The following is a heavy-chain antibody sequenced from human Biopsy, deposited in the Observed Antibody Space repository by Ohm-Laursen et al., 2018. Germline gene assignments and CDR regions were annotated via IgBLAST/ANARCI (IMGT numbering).Heavy chain of an antibody. Sequence: SLRLSCSASIFTVGTNSMSWVRLAPGKGLEWVSVIYAGATTYYPDSVKGRFTISRDNSRNTVYLQMDSLRGEDTAVYFCARGSGSGFYFDQWGQGTLVTVSS. D-gene: IGHD2-15*01. CDR3: ARGSGSGFYFDQ. CDR2: IYAGATT. CDR1: IFTVGTNS. V-gene: IGHV3-66*01. J-gene: IGHJ4*02.